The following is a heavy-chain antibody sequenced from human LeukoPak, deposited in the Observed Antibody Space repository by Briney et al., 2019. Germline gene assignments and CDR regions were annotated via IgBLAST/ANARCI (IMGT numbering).Heavy chain of an antibody. CDR2: ISGSGGRP. D-gene: IGHD2-2*01. CDR1: GFTFSSCA. Sequence: GGSLRLSCAASGFTFSSCAMSWVRQAPGKGLEWVSAISGSGGRPYYADSVKGWFTISRDNSKNTLYLQMNSLRAEDTAVYYCARHPEPGYCSSTSYHESYFDYWGQGTLVTVSS. J-gene: IGHJ4*02. CDR3: ARHPEPGYCSSTSYHESYFDY. V-gene: IGHV3-23*01.